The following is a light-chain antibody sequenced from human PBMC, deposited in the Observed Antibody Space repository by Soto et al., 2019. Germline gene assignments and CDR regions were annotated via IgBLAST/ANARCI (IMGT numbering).Light chain of an antibody. V-gene: IGKV1-5*03. Sequence: DIQMTQSPSSLSASVGDRVTFTCRASQSISNWLAWYQQKPGKAPKLLIYKASTLESGIPSRFSGSGSGTEFTLTISSLQADDFAIYYCQQYNGYRLAFGGGTKVDIK. CDR2: KAS. CDR1: QSISNW. J-gene: IGKJ4*01. CDR3: QQYNGYRLA.